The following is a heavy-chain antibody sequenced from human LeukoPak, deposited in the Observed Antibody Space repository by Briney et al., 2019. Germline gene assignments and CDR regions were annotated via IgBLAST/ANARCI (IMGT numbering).Heavy chain of an antibody. CDR3: TREDTAAAGDYYYYYMDV. V-gene: IGHV3-49*04. Sequence: GRSLRLSCTASGFTFGDYAMSWVRQAPGKGLEWVGFIRSRAYGGTTEYAASVKGRFTISRDDSKSIAYLQMNSLKTEDTAVYYCTREDTAAAGDYYYYYMDVWGKGTTVTVSS. J-gene: IGHJ6*03. CDR2: IRSRAYGGTT. CDR1: GFTFGDYA. D-gene: IGHD6-13*01.